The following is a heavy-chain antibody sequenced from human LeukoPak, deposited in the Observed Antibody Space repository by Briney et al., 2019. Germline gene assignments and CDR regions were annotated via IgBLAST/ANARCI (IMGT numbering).Heavy chain of an antibody. Sequence: GGSLRLSCAASGFTFSTYNMNWVRQAPGKGLEWVSSISTSSTYIYYADSVKGRFTISRDNAKNSLYLQMNSLRAEDTAVCYCAELGITMIGGVWGKGTTVTISS. CDR1: GFTFSTYN. CDR2: ISTSSTYI. D-gene: IGHD3-10*02. CDR3: AELGITMIGGV. V-gene: IGHV3-21*01. J-gene: IGHJ6*04.